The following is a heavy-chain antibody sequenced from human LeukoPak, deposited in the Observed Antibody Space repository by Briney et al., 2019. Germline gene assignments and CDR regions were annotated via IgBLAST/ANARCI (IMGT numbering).Heavy chain of an antibody. V-gene: IGHV3-23*01. CDR3: AKGSVSSSSGYFQH. CDR1: GFTFSSYA. Sequence: GGSLRLSCAASGFTFSSYAMSWVRQAPWKGLEWVSAISGSGGSTYYADSVKGRFTISRDNSKNTLYLQMNSLRAEDTAVYYCAKGSVSSSSGYFQHWGQGTLVTVSS. J-gene: IGHJ1*01. D-gene: IGHD6-6*01. CDR2: ISGSGGST.